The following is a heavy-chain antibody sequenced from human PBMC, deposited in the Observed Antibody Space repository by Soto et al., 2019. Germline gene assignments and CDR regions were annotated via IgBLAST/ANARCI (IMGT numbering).Heavy chain of an antibody. CDR3: ARHVRFVYGDLPMDL. CDR2: IEPTYSYT. J-gene: IGHJ6*02. D-gene: IGHD4-17*01. CDR1: GYSFTSSW. Sequence: GESLKISCKGSGYSFTSSWISWVRQMPGKGLEWMGRIEPTYSYTNYSPSFQVHVTISADKSISTAYLQWSSLKASDTSMYYCARHVRFVYGDLPMDLWGQGTTVTVSS. V-gene: IGHV5-10-1*01.